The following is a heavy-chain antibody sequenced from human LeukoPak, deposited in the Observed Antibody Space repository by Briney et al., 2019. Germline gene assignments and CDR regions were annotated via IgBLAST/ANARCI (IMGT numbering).Heavy chain of an antibody. Sequence: ASVTVSYKASGYTFNSYDINWVRQAPGQGLEWMGWMNPNSGNTGYAQQFQGRVTMTRNTSISTAYMELSSLRSEDTAVYYCARGPELRPSLSTQRPKNAFDIWGQGTMVTVSS. J-gene: IGHJ3*02. D-gene: IGHD1-7*01. CDR1: GYTFNSYD. CDR3: ARGPELRPSLSTQRPKNAFDI. V-gene: IGHV1-8*01. CDR2: MNPNSGNT.